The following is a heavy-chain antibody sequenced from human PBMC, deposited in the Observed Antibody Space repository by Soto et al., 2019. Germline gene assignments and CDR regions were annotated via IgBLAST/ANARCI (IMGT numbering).Heavy chain of an antibody. CDR1: GFTFSTYA. J-gene: IGHJ5*02. CDR2: ISAGGANT. Sequence: EVQLLESGGGLIQPGGSLRLSCAASGFTFSTYAISWVRQAPGKGLEWVSGISAGGANTFYADSVRGRFTITRDNSKNTLDLHISSLRAEDTALYYCAKHSEYQLLSWFDPWGQGTLVTVSS. V-gene: IGHV3-23*01. CDR3: AKHSEYQLLSWFDP. D-gene: IGHD2-2*01.